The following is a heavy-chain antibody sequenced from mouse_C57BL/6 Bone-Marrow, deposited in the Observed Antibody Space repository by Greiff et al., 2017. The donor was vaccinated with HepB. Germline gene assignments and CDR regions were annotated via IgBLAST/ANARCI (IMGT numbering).Heavy chain of an antibody. CDR2: IYPGGGYT. CDR1: GYTFTNYW. Sequence: QVQLQQSGAELVRPGTSVKMSCKASGYTFTNYWIGWAKQRPGHGLEWIGDIYPGGGYTNYNEKFKGKATLTADKSSSTAYMQFSSLTSEDSAIYYCARRVGYYGSSPWYFDVWGTGTTVTVSS. D-gene: IGHD1-1*01. CDR3: ARRVGYYGSSPWYFDV. J-gene: IGHJ1*03. V-gene: IGHV1-63*01.